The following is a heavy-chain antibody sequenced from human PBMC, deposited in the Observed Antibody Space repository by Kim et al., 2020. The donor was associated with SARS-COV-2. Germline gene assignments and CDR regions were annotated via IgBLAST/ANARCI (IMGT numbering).Heavy chain of an antibody. V-gene: IGHV4-61*02. CDR1: GGSISSGSYY. CDR3: ARDKGDTGNSGYVYWYFDL. J-gene: IGHJ2*01. D-gene: IGHD5-12*01. CDR2: IYTSGST. Sequence: SETLSLTCTVSGGSISSGSYYWSLIRQPAGKGLEWIGRIYTSGSTNYNPSLKSRVTISVDTSKNQFSLKLSSVTAADTAVYYCARDKGDTGNSGYVYWYFDLWGRGTLVTVSS.